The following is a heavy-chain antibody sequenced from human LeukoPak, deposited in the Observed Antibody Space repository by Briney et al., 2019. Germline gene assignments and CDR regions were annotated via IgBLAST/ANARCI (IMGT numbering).Heavy chain of an antibody. CDR2: IYYSGST. D-gene: IGHD6-6*01. V-gene: IGHV4-59*01. CDR3: ARAMYSSSWYFDY. Sequence: SETLSLTCTVSGGSISSYYWSWIRQPPGKGLEWIGYIYYSGSTNFNPSLKSRVTISVDTSKNQFSLKLSSVTAADTAVYYCARAMYSSSWYFDYWGQGTLVTVSS. CDR1: GGSISSYY. J-gene: IGHJ4*02.